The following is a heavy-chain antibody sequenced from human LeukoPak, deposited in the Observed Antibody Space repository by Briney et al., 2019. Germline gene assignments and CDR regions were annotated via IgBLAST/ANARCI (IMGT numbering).Heavy chain of an antibody. Sequence: GGSLRLSCAASGFTFTTYHMHWVRQAPGKGLEWLSFIRNDESDKYYTDSVKGRFTISRDNSKNTVYLQMNSLTVEDTAAYYCARDYNWGVDYWGQGTLVTVSS. J-gene: IGHJ4*02. D-gene: IGHD7-27*01. CDR3: ARDYNWGVDY. CDR1: GFTFTTYH. V-gene: IGHV3-30*02. CDR2: IRNDESDK.